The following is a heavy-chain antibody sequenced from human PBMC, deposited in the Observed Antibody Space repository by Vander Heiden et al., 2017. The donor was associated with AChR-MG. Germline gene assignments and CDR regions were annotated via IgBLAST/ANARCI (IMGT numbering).Heavy chain of an antibody. Sequence: EVQLLDSGGGLVQPGGSLRLSCAASGFTLSTYAMSWVRQAPGKGLGGVSGISAGGSTNYADSVKGRFTISRDNSKNTLSLQMNSLRAEDTAVYYCAATAGYSSGRAYFDYWGQGNLVTVSS. D-gene: IGHD6-19*01. CDR2: ISAGGST. V-gene: IGHV3-23*01. J-gene: IGHJ4*02. CDR3: AATAGYSSGRAYFDY. CDR1: GFTLSTYA.